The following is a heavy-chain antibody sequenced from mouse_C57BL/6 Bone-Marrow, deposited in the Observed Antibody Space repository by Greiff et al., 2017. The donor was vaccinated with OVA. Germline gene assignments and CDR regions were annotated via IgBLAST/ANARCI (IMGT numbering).Heavy chain of an antibody. CDR1: VYTFTSYW. Sequence: QVQLQQPGAELVRPGSSVKLSCKASVYTFTSYWMDWVKQRPGQGLEWIGNIYPSDSETHYNQKFKDKATLTVDKSSSTAYMQLSSLTSEDSAVYYCARGGFTTVVATDYWGQGTTLTVSS. D-gene: IGHD1-1*01. CDR2: IYPSDSET. CDR3: ARGGFTTVVATDY. J-gene: IGHJ2*01. V-gene: IGHV1-61*01.